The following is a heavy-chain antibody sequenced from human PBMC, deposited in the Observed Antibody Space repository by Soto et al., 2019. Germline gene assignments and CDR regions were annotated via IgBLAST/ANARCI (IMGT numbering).Heavy chain of an antibody. CDR2: IYYRGST. CDR3: ASSKVSGYCSGGSCYPATYDAFDI. V-gene: IGHV4-31*03. Sequence: KPSETLSLTCTVSGGSISSGGYYWSWIRQHPGKGLEWIGYIYYRGSTYYNPSLKSRVTISEDTSENQFALKLSSVTAADTAGYYCASSKVSGYCSGGSCYPATYDAFDIWGQGTMVTVSS. D-gene: IGHD2-15*01. J-gene: IGHJ3*02. CDR1: GGSISSGGYY.